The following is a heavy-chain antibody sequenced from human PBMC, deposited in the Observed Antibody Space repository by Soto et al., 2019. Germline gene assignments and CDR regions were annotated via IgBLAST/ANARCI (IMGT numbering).Heavy chain of an antibody. Sequence: EVQLVESGGGLVQPGGSLRLSCEASGFTFSSYSINWVRQAPGKGLEWFSYITSDSSTISYADSVKGRFTVSRDNAQNSLYLQMNSLRDEETAVYYCARVGRGVYGMDVWGQGTSVTVSS. CDR1: GFTFSSYS. CDR3: ARVGRGVYGMDV. CDR2: ITSDSSTI. J-gene: IGHJ6*02. V-gene: IGHV3-48*02. D-gene: IGHD2-8*01.